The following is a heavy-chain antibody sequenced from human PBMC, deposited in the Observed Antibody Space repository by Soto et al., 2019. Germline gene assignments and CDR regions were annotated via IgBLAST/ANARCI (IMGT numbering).Heavy chain of an antibody. V-gene: IGHV3-23*01. CDR2: ITSSGSIT. Sequence: EVQLLESGGGGVQPGGSLRLSCAASGFIFSDYAMTWVRQTPGKGLEWVSAITSSGSITYFADSLKGRITISRDNSKNTLSLQMDSLRVEDTAIYYCAKGVEGYVVSSFDSWGQGALVTVSS. CDR3: AKGVEGYVVSSFDS. J-gene: IGHJ4*02. CDR1: GFIFSDYA. D-gene: IGHD5-12*01.